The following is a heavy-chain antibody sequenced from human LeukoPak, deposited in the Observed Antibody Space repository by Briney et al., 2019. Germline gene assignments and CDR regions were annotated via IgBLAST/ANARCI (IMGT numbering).Heavy chain of an antibody. CDR2: ISYDGSNK. D-gene: IGHD4-23*01. CDR1: GFTFSSYA. Sequence: PGGSLRLSCAASGFTFSSYAMHWVRQAPGKGLEWVAVISYDGSNKYYADSVKGRFTISRDNSKNTLYLQMNSLRAVDTAVYYCARDPKLTYYFDYWGQGTLVTVSS. J-gene: IGHJ4*02. CDR3: ARDPKLTYYFDY. V-gene: IGHV3-30*04.